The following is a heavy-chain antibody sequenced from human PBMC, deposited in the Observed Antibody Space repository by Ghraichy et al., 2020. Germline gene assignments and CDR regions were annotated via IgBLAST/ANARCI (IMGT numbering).Heavy chain of an antibody. CDR3: ARDPYGDYKYGGTDY. Sequence: GESLNISCTASGFTFSRHWMSWVRQAPGKGLEWVASIKADGSERHYVESVKGRFTISRDNAKNSVSREMNTLRAEDRGVYYCARDPYGDYKYGGTDYWGQGTLVTVSS. V-gene: IGHV3-7*01. J-gene: IGHJ4*02. CDR2: IKADGSER. D-gene: IGHD4-17*01. CDR1: GFTFSRHW.